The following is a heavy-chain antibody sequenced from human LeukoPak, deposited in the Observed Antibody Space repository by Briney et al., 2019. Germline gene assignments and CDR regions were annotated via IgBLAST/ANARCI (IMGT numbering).Heavy chain of an antibody. V-gene: IGHV3-9*01. D-gene: IGHD2-8*01. J-gene: IGHJ4*02. CDR1: GFTFDDYA. CDR3: AKARVWSTPFFDY. CDR2: ISWNSGSI. Sequence: GGSLRLSCAASGFTFDDYAMHWVRQAPGKGLEWVSGISWNSGSIGYANSVKGRLTISRDNAKNSLYLQMNSLRAEDTALYYCAKARVWSTPFFDYWGQGTLVTVSS.